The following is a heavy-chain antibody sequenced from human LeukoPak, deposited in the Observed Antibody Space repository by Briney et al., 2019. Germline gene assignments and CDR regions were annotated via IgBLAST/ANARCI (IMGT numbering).Heavy chain of an antibody. CDR2: IYYSGKT. V-gene: IGHV4-61*01. Sequence: SETLSLTCSVSGASVSGGSYYWNWIRQSPGKGLEWIGYIYYSGKTGYNPSLKSRVTLSVDTSKNQFSLKLNSMTAADTALYYCARQVGGPGPFDIWGQGTKVTVSS. CDR3: ARQVGGPGPFDI. D-gene: IGHD3-10*01. CDR1: GASVSGGSYY. J-gene: IGHJ3*02.